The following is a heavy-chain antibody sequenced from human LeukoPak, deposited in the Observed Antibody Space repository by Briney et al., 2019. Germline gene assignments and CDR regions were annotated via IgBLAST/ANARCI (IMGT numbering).Heavy chain of an antibody. D-gene: IGHD6-13*01. J-gene: IGHJ4*02. Sequence: GSLRLSCAASGFTFSSYAMSWVRQAPGKGLEWVSAISGSGGSTYYADSVKGRFTISRDNSKNTLYLQMNSLRAEDTAVYYCAKDDQYSSSWLPPFDYWGQGTLVTVSS. CDR3: AKDDQYSSSWLPPFDY. V-gene: IGHV3-23*01. CDR2: ISGSGGST. CDR1: GFTFSSYA.